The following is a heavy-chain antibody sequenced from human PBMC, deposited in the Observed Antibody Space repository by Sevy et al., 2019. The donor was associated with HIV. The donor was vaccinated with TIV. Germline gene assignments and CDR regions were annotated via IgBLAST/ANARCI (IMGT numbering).Heavy chain of an antibody. CDR3: ARDFPISMYYSDSSAFEWNAFDI. CDR2: ISSSSTYI. Sequence: GGSLRLSCAASGFTFSRYSMNWVRQAPGKGLEWVSLISSSSTYIYYADSVKGRFTISRDKAKNSLYLQMNSLRAEDTAVYSCARDFPISMYYSDSSAFEWNAFDIWGQGTMVTVSS. V-gene: IGHV3-21*01. D-gene: IGHD3-22*01. J-gene: IGHJ3*02. CDR1: GFTFSRYS.